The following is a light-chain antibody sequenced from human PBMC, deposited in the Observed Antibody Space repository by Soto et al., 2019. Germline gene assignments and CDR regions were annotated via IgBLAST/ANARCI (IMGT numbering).Light chain of an antibody. CDR1: SSNIGKKY. J-gene: IGLJ1*01. CDR2: DNN. V-gene: IGLV1-51*01. CDR3: GTWDSSLSAYV. Sequence: QSVLTQPPSVSAAPGQKVTISCSGSSSNIGKKYVFWCQQVPGTAPKLLIYDNNKRPSGIPDRFSGSKSGTSATLGITGLQTGDEADYYCGTWDSSLSAYVFGTGTKVTVL.